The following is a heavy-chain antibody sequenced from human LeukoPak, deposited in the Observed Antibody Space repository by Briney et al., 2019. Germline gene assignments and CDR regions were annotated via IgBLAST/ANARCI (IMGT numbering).Heavy chain of an antibody. CDR2: IIPILGIA. Sequence: SVKVSCKASGGTFSSYAISWVRQAPGQGLEWMGRIIPILGIADYAQKFQGRVTITADKSTSTAYMELSSLRSEDTAVYYCASNPLNTPYPYFDYWGQGTLVTVSS. D-gene: IGHD2-15*01. V-gene: IGHV1-69*04. CDR3: ASNPLNTPYPYFDY. CDR1: GGTFSSYA. J-gene: IGHJ4*02.